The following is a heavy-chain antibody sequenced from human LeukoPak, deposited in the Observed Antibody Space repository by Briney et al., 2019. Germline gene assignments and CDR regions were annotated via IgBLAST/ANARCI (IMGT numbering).Heavy chain of an antibody. Sequence: SETLSLICTVSGGSISSGDYYWSWIRQPPGKGLEWIGYIYYSGSTYYNPSLKSRVTISVDTSKNQFSLKLSSVTAADTAVYYCARATLTSGYSSGWYGDAFDIRGQGTMVTVSS. CDR1: GGSISSGDYY. D-gene: IGHD6-19*01. CDR3: ARATLTSGYSSGWYGDAFDI. CDR2: IYYSGST. V-gene: IGHV4-30-4*08. J-gene: IGHJ3*02.